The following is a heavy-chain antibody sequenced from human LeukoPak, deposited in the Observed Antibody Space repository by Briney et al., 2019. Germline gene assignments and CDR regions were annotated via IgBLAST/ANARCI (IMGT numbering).Heavy chain of an antibody. D-gene: IGHD4-23*01. V-gene: IGHV1-2*02. CDR2: INPNGGGT. CDR1: GYTFIGYY. Sequence: ASVKVSCKASGYTFIGYYIHWVRQAPGQGLEWMGWINPNGGGTHYVQKFQGRVTMTRDTSISTAYMEVSRLRSDDTALYYCARGGYGGGNSGVIDSWGQGTLVTVS. CDR3: ARGGYGGGNSGVIDS. J-gene: IGHJ4*02.